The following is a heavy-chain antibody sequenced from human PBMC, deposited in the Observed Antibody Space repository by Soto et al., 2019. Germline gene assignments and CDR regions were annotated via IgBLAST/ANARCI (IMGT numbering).Heavy chain of an antibody. CDR3: AKDRSRRSSWETLEYFHH. J-gene: IGHJ1*01. D-gene: IGHD6-13*01. V-gene: IGHV3-30*18. Sequence: QVQLVESGGGVVQPGRSLRLSCAASGFTFSKYGIHWVRQAPGKGLEWVAVISFDGRTKYYADSVNGRFTISRDNSKNTXCMQMNSLRLEDTAVYYCAKDRSRRSSWETLEYFHHWGQGTLVTVSS. CDR1: GFTFSKYG. CDR2: ISFDGRTK.